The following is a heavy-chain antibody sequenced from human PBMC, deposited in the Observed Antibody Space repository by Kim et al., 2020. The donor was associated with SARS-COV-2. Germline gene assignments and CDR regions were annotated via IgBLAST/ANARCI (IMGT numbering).Heavy chain of an antibody. V-gene: IGHV4-34*01. D-gene: IGHD5-18*01. CDR1: GGSFSGYY. J-gene: IGHJ4*02. Sequence: SETLSLTCAVYGGSFSGYYWSWIRQPPGKGLEWIGEINHSGSTNYNPSLKSRVTISVDTSKNQFSLKLSSVTAADTAVYYCARNLRRGYSYGYAFDYWGQGTLVTVSS. CDR3: ARNLRRGYSYGYAFDY. CDR2: INHSGST.